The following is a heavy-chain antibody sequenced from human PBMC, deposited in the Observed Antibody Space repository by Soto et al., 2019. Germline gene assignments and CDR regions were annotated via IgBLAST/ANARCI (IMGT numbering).Heavy chain of an antibody. D-gene: IGHD3-22*01. CDR1: GYSISSGYY. Sequence: LSLTCDVSGYSISSGYYWGWIRQPPGKGLEWIGSMYHSGRSQYAPSLKSRVTISVDTSRNQFSLRLTSVTAADTAVYYCARISTHEYDISDYYSPTYYFDSWSQGSLVTVSS. V-gene: IGHV4-38-2*01. J-gene: IGHJ4*02. CDR2: MYHSGRS. CDR3: ARISTHEYDISDYYSPTYYFDS.